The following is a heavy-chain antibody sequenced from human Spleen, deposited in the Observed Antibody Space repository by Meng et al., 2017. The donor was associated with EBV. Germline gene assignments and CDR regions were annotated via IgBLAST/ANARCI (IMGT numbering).Heavy chain of an antibody. CDR3: ARAPHWFRDYGGDY. Sequence: VQREQSGGEVKMPGATVKVSCKASGSGYTFSSYYIHWVRQAPGQGLEWMGIINPTGDTTNYAQKFQGRVIMTRETSTNTVYMELSSLRSEDTAVYYCARAPHWFRDYGGDYWGQGTLVTVSS. CDR2: INPTGDTT. J-gene: IGHJ4*02. CDR1: GSGYTFSSYY. D-gene: IGHD4-23*01. V-gene: IGHV1-46*01.